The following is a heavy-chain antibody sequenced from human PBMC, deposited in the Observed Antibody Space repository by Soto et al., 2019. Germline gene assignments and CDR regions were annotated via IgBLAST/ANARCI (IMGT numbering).Heavy chain of an antibody. CDR3: AKGMLGYCSSTSCSYYFDY. V-gene: IGHV3-23*01. J-gene: IGHJ4*02. CDR2: ISGIGGST. Sequence: GGSLRLSCAASGFTFSSYAMSWVRQAPGKWLEWVSAISGIGGSTYYADSVKGRFTISRDNSKNTLYLQMNSLRAEDTAVYYCAKGMLGYCSSTSCSYYFDYWGQGXLVTVHS. D-gene: IGHD2-2*01. CDR1: GFTFSSYA.